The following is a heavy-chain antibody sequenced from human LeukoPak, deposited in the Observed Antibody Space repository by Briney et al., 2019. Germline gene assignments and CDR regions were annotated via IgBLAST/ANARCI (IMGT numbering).Heavy chain of an antibody. CDR3: ARDHYCSGGSCYQAYYYYYGMDV. V-gene: IGHV7-4-1*02. Sequence: ASVKVSCKASGYIFTNYAMNWVRQAPGQGLEWMGRINTNAGNPTYAQGFTGRFVFSLDTSVSTAYLQISSLKAEDTAVYYCARDHYCSGGSCYQAYYYYYGMDVWGQGTTVTVSS. CDR2: INTNAGNP. CDR1: GYIFTNYA. D-gene: IGHD2-15*01. J-gene: IGHJ6*02.